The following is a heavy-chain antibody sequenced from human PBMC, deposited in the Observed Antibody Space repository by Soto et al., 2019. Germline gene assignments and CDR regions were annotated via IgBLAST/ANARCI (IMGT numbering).Heavy chain of an antibody. CDR1: GGSISTYY. V-gene: IGHV4-4*07. CDR3: ARALGARGAADY. CDR2: TYTSGSA. Sequence: SETLSLTCTVSGGSISTYYWSWIRQPAGKGLEWIGRTYTSGSANYNPSLKSRVTMSLDTSKNQFSLKLSAVTAADTAVYYCARALGARGAADYWGQGALVTVSS. D-gene: IGHD3-10*01. J-gene: IGHJ4*02.